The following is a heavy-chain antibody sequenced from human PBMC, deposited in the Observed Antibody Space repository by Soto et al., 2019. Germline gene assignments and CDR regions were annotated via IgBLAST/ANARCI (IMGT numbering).Heavy chain of an antibody. CDR1: GGSISSGGYY. CDR2: IYYSGST. V-gene: IGHV4-31*02. CDR3: ARGGCSSTSCYVTKYYYYGMDV. D-gene: IGHD2-2*01. J-gene: IGHJ6*02. Sequence: SETLSLTCTVSGGSISSGGYYWSWIRQHPGKGLEWIGYIYYSGSTYHNPSLKSRVTISVDTSKNQFSLKLSSVTAADTAVYYCARGGCSSTSCYVTKYYYYGMDVWGQGTTVTVSS.